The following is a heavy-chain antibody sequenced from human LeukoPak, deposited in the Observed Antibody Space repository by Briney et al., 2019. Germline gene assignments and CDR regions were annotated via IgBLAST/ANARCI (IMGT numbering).Heavy chain of an antibody. Sequence: PSETLSLTCTVSGYSVSRGYYWGWIRQPPGKGREWIGSIYHSGSTSYNPSLKSRVTISVDTSKNQFSLKLSSVTAADTAVYYCARGYSYAMTYDYWGQGTLVTVSS. V-gene: IGHV4-38-2*02. D-gene: IGHD5-18*01. CDR2: IYHSGST. J-gene: IGHJ4*02. CDR1: GYSVSRGYY. CDR3: ARGYSYAMTYDY.